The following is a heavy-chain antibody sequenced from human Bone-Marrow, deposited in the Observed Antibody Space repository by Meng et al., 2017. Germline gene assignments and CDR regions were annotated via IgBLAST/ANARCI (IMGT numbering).Heavy chain of an antibody. CDR3: ARARGIAVAETWDY. V-gene: IGHV4-4*02. CDR2: IYHSGST. D-gene: IGHD6-19*01. CDR1: GGSISSSNW. Sequence: QVPLQESGAGLVKPSGSLSLTSAVFGGSISSSNWWSWVRQPPGKGLEWIGEIYHSGSTNYNPSLKGRVTISVDKSKNQFSLKLSSVTAADTAVYYCARARGIAVAETWDYWGQGTLVTVSS. J-gene: IGHJ4*02.